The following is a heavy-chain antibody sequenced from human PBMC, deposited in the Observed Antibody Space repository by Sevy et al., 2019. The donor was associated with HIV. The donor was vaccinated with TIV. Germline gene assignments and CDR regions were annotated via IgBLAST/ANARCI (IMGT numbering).Heavy chain of an antibody. D-gene: IGHD1-26*01. CDR3: ARELGAGVLGGSLNWFDP. V-gene: IGHV7-4-1*02. Sequence: ASVKVSCKASGYTFTSYAMNWVRQAPGQGLEWMGWINTNTGNPTYAQGFTGRFVFSLDTSFSTAYLQISSLKAEDTAVYYCARELGAGVLGGSLNWFDPWGQGTLVTVSS. CDR2: INTNTGNP. CDR1: GYTFTSYA. J-gene: IGHJ5*02.